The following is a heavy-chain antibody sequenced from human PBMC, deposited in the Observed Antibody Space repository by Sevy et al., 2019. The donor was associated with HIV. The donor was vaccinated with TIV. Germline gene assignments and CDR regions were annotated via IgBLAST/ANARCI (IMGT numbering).Heavy chain of an antibody. CDR3: GWETGGIGIDV. J-gene: IGHJ6*02. Sequence: GGSLRLSCAASGFTFSSHWMSWVRQAPGKGLEWVANIKQDGSEKYYVDSVKGRFTISRDNAKNALSLQMNSRRAEDTVVYCGGWETGGIGIDVWGQGTTVTVSS. D-gene: IGHD6-13*01. CDR2: IKQDGSEK. V-gene: IGHV3-7*01. CDR1: GFTFSSHW.